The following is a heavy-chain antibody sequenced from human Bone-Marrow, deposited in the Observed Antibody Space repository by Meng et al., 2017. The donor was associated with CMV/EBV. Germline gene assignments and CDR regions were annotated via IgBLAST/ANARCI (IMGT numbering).Heavy chain of an antibody. V-gene: IGHV1-69*05. CDR1: GGTFSSYA. J-gene: IGHJ5*02. CDR2: IIPIFGTA. CDR3: ARAPMTMVVTGYWFDP. D-gene: IGHD4-23*01. Sequence: SVKVSCKASGGTFSSYAISWVRQAPGQGLEWMGGIIPIFGTANYAQKFQGRVTITTDESTSTAYMELSSLRSEDTAVYYCARAPMTMVVTGYWFDPWGQGTLVTVSS.